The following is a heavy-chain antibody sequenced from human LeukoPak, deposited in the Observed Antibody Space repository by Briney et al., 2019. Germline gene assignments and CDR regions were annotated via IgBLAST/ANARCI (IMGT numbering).Heavy chain of an antibody. D-gene: IGHD1-26*01. CDR1: GGSVSSGSYY. CDR3: ARAWGLRPLDY. J-gene: IGHJ4*02. Sequence: PSETLSLTCTVSGGSVSSGSYYWSWIRQPPGKGLEWIGYIYYSGSTNYNPSLKSRVTISVDTSKNQFSLKLSSVTAADTAVYYCARAWGLRPLDYWGQGTLVTVPS. V-gene: IGHV4-61*01. CDR2: IYYSGST.